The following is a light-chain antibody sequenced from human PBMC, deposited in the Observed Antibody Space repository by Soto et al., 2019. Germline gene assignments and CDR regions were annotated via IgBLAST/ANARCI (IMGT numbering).Light chain of an antibody. V-gene: IGKV1-5*01. CDR3: QQYNSYLFT. Sequence: DIQMTQSPSTLSASVGDRVPITCRASQSISSWLAWYQQKPGKAPKLLIYDASSLESGVPSRFSGSGSGTEFTLTISSLQPDDLATYYCQQYNSYLFTFGPGTKVDIK. J-gene: IGKJ3*01. CDR1: QSISSW. CDR2: DAS.